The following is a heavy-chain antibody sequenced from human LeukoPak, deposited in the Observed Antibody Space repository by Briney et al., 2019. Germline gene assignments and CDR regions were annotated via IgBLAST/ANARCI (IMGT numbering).Heavy chain of an antibody. CDR1: GFTFSSYA. Sequence: GGSLRLSCAASGFTFSSYAMSWVRQAPGKGLEWVSAISGSGGSTYYADSVKGRFTISRDNSKNTLYLQMNSLRAEDTAVYYCARGLGYCSSTSCYRYYYYGMDVWGQGTTVTVSS. D-gene: IGHD2-2*02. CDR3: ARGLGYCSSTSCYRYYYYGMDV. J-gene: IGHJ6*02. V-gene: IGHV3-23*01. CDR2: ISGSGGST.